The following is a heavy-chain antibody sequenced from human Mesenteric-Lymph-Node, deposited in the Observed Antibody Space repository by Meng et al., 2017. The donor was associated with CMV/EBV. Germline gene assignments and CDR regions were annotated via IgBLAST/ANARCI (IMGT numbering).Heavy chain of an antibody. CDR2: INPNSGGT. CDR1: GYTFTGYY. J-gene: IGHJ4*02. Sequence: SGYTFTGYYMHWVRQAPGQGLEWMGWINPNSGGTNYAQRFQGRVTMTRDTSISTAYMELNRLTSDDTAVYFCARVRGDYGDHYYFDYWGQGTLVTVSS. CDR3: ARVRGDYGDHYYFDY. V-gene: IGHV1-2*02. D-gene: IGHD4-17*01.